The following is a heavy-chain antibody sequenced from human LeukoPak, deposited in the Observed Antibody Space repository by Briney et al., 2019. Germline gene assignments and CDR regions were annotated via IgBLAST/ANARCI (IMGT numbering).Heavy chain of an antibody. J-gene: IGHJ5*02. CDR3: ARLLRVSWFDP. V-gene: IGHV4-4*09. CDR1: GGSISSNY. D-gene: IGHD4-17*01. CDR2: IYTRGNT. Sequence: SETLSLTCTVSGGSISSNYWSWIRQPPGKGLEWIGYIYTRGNTNYNPSLRSRVAISVDTSKNLISLKLDSVTAADTAVYYCARLLRVSWFDPWGPGTLVTVSP.